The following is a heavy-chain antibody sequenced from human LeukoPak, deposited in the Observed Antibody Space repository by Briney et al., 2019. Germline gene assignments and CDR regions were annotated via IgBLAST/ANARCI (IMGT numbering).Heavy chain of an antibody. V-gene: IGHV3-74*01. CDR1: GFTFSSDW. J-gene: IGHJ4*02. CDR2: ISSDGSST. D-gene: IGHD1-26*01. Sequence: GGSLRLSCAASGFTFSSDWMHWVRQAPGRGLVWVSRISSDGSSTSYADSVRGRFTISRDNAKNTLYLQMNSLRAEDTAVYYCGRALYRGFDYWGQGTLVTVSS. CDR3: GRALYRGFDY.